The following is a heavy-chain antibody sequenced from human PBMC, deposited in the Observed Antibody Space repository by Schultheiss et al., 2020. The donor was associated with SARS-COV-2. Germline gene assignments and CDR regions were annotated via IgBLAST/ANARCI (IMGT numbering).Heavy chain of an antibody. CDR3: ARVVSAVAGTDAFDI. CDR1: GGSFSGYY. V-gene: IGHV4-34*01. J-gene: IGHJ3*02. Sequence: SETLSLTCAVYGGSFSGYYWGWIRQPPGKGLEWIGEINHSGSTNYNPSLKSRVTMSVDTSKNQFSLKLSSVTAADTAVYYCARVVSAVAGTDAFDIWGQGTMVTVSS. CDR2: INHSGST. D-gene: IGHD6-19*01.